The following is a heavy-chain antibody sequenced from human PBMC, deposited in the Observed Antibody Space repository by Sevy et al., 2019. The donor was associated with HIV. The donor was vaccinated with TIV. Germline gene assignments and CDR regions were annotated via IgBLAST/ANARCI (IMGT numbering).Heavy chain of an antibody. CDR2: IKSEIDGGAI. Sequence: GGSLRLSCAASGFTFSSAWMSWVRQAPGKGLEWVGRIKSEIDGGAIDYAAPVKGRFSSSTEDSKNTAYLQINSLKTEEPAVYYCITDPAYRGYDEEVINYYYYGMDVWGQGTTVTVSS. V-gene: IGHV3-15*01. CDR3: ITDPAYRGYDEEVINYYYYGMDV. J-gene: IGHJ6*02. D-gene: IGHD5-12*01. CDR1: GFTFSSAW.